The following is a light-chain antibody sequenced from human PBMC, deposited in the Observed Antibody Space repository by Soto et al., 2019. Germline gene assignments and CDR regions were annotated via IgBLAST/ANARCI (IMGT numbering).Light chain of an antibody. V-gene: IGLV2-14*01. CDR2: DVS. CDR1: SSDVGGYNS. CDR3: SSYTSSTSYV. Sequence: QSVLTQPASVSGSPGQSITISCTGTSSDVGGYNSVSWYQQYPGKAPKLMIHDVSHRPSGVSNRFSGSKSGNTASLTISGLQAEDEADYYCSSYTSSTSYVFGSGTKVTVL. J-gene: IGLJ1*01.